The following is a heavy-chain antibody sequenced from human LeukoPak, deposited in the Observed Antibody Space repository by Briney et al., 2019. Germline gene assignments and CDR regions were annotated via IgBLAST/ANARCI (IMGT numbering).Heavy chain of an antibody. Sequence: GGSLRLSCAASGFTFSSMNWVRQAPGKGLEWVSSISSSSSYIYYADSVKGRFTISRDNAKNSLYLQMNSLRAEDTAVYHCARDRINYYGSGSYLRDDYWGQGTLVTVSS. J-gene: IGHJ4*02. CDR2: ISSSSSYI. D-gene: IGHD3-10*01. CDR1: GFTFSS. CDR3: ARDRINYYGSGSYLRDDY. V-gene: IGHV3-21*01.